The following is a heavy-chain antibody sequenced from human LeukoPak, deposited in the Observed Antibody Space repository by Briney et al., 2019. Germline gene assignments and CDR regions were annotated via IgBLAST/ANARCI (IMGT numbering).Heavy chain of an antibody. CDR3: AREHESYYDILTGQENAFDI. V-gene: IGHV4-31*03. J-gene: IGHJ3*02. CDR2: IYYSGST. Sequence: PSQTLSLTCTVSGGSISSGGYYWSWIRQHPGKGLEWIGYIYYSGSTYHNPSLKSRVNISVDTSKIQFSLKLSSVTAADTAVYYCAREHESYYDILTGQENAFDIWGQGTMVTVSS. CDR1: GGSISSGGYY. D-gene: IGHD3-9*01.